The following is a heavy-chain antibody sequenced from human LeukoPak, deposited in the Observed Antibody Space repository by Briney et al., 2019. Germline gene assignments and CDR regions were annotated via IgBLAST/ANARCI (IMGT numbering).Heavy chain of an antibody. D-gene: IGHD2-21*01. CDR2: INSDGSTT. CDR1: GFTFSSYW. CDR3: ARVGMISYSFDY. Sequence: QTGGSLRLSCAASGFTFSSYWMHWVRQAPGKGLVWVSRINSDGSTTSYADSVKGRFTISRDNAKNTLYLQMNSLRAEDTAVYYCARVGMISYSFDYWGQGTLVTVSS. J-gene: IGHJ4*02. V-gene: IGHV3-74*01.